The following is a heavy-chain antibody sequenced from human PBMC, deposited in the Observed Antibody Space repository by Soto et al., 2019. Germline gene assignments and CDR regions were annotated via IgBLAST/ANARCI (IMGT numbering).Heavy chain of an antibody. CDR3: ARDNILGILYGGMDV. J-gene: IGHJ6*02. CDR1: GGSISSGDYY. D-gene: IGHD3-3*01. Sequence: PSETLSLTCTVSGGSISSGDYYWSWIRQPPGKGLEWIGYIYYSGSTYYNPSLKSRVTISVDTSKNQFSLKLSSVPAADTAVYYCARDNILGILYGGMDVWGHGTTVTVSS. V-gene: IGHV4-30-4*01. CDR2: IYYSGST.